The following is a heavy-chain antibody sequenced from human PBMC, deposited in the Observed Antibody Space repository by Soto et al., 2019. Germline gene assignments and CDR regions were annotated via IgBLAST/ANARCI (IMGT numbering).Heavy chain of an antibody. CDR3: ARDGSHYDILTGYYDS. J-gene: IGHJ4*02. V-gene: IGHV3-21*01. D-gene: IGHD3-9*01. CDR1: GFTFSSYS. Sequence: GGSLRLSCAASGFTFSSYSMNWVRQAPGKGLEWVSSISSSSSYIYYADSVKGRYTISRDNAKNSLYLQMNSLRAEDTAVYYCARDGSHYDILTGYYDSWGQGTLVTVSS. CDR2: ISSSSSYI.